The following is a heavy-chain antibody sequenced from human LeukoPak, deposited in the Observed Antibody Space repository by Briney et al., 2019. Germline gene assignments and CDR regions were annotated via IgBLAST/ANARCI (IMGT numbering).Heavy chain of an antibody. D-gene: IGHD4-23*01. J-gene: IGHJ6*02. CDR2: IYYSGST. Sequence: SETLSLTCSVSGGSISSYYWSWIRQHPGKGLEWVGDIYYSGSTNYNPSLKSRVTIPVDTSKHQFSLKLSSVTAADTAVYYCARISHYGGTDYYYYGMDVWGQGTTVTVSS. CDR1: GGSISSYY. CDR3: ARISHYGGTDYYYYGMDV. V-gene: IGHV4-59*08.